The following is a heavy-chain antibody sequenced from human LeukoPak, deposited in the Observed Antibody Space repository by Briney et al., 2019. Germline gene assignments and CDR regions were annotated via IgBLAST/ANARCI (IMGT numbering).Heavy chain of an antibody. CDR1: GDSVSSNSAA. J-gene: IGHJ5*02. CDR2: TYYRSKWYN. D-gene: IGHD3-10*01. Sequence: SQTLSLTCAISGDSVSSNSAAWNWIRQSPSRGLEWLGRTYYRSKWYNDYAVSVKSRITINPDTSKNQFSLQLNSVTPEDTAVYYCARLRHYGSGSYPMTGNWFDPWGQGTLVSVSS. CDR3: ARLRHYGSGSYPMTGNWFDP. V-gene: IGHV6-1*01.